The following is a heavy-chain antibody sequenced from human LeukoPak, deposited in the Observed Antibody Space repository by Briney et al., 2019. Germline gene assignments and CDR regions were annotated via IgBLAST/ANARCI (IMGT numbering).Heavy chain of an antibody. Sequence: ASVKVYCKASGYTFTSYDINWGRQATGQGLEWMGWMNPNSGNTGYAQEFQGRVTMTRNTSISTAYMELSSLRSEDTAVYYCARGRLYYYGSGSYKVDPWGQGTLVTVSS. CDR3: ARGRLYYYGSGSYKVDP. CDR1: GYTFTSYD. J-gene: IGHJ5*02. D-gene: IGHD3-10*01. CDR2: MNPNSGNT. V-gene: IGHV1-8*01.